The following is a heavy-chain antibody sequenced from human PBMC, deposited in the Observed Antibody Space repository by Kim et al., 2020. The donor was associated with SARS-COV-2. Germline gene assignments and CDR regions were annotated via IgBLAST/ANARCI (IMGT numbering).Heavy chain of an antibody. CDR1: GYTFTNYV. CDR3: ASLKLLHDYTNVAIDP. CDR2: INTGNGNT. D-gene: IGHD4-4*01. Sequence: ASVKVSCKASGYTFTNYVMHWLRQAPGQRLEWMSWINTGNGNTKYSQKFQGRVTITRDTSASTVYMDLNSLRSEDTDIYYCASLKLLHDYTNVAIDPWGQGTLVHVSP. V-gene: IGHV1-3*04. J-gene: IGHJ5*02.